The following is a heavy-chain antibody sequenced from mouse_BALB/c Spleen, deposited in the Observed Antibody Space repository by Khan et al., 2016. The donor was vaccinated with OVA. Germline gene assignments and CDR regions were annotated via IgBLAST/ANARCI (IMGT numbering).Heavy chain of an antibody. V-gene: IGHV1-5*01. Sequence: EVKLLESGTVLARPGASVKMSCKGSGYTFTNYWMHWVKQRPGQGLEWIGVIYPGNSDTNYNQKFKGKAKLTAVTSTSTAYMELNSLTNEDSAVYYCTRNGFGNYESWDYWGQGTTLTVSS. J-gene: IGHJ2*01. D-gene: IGHD2-1*01. CDR1: GYTFTNYW. CDR3: TRNGFGNYESWDY. CDR2: IYPGNSDT.